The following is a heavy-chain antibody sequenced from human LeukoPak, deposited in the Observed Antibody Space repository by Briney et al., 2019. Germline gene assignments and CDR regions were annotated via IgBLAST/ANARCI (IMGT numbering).Heavy chain of an antibody. D-gene: IGHD3-10*01. J-gene: IGHJ6*02. CDR3: ARDIGIPGSGPQSRLVPYYGMDV. CDR2: FYSGGST. Sequence: GGSLRLSCAASGFTVSSNYMSWVRQAPGKGLEWVSVFYSGGSTYYADSVKGRFTISRHNSKNTLYLRMNSLRAEDTAVYYCARDIGIPGSGPQSRLVPYYGMDVWGQGTTVTVSS. CDR1: GFTVSSNY. V-gene: IGHV3-53*04.